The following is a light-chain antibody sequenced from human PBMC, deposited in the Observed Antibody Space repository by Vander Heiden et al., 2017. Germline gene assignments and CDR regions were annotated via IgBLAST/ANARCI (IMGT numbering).Light chain of an antibody. CDR2: GAS. CDR1: RSGSSSY. Sequence: EIVLTQSPGTLSLSPGERAHLSCRASRSGSSSYLAWYQQKPGQAPRLLIYGASSRATGIPDRFSGSGSGTDFTLTISRLEPEDFAVYYCQQYGSSSYTFGQGTKLEIK. V-gene: IGKV3-20*01. J-gene: IGKJ2*01. CDR3: QQYGSSSYT.